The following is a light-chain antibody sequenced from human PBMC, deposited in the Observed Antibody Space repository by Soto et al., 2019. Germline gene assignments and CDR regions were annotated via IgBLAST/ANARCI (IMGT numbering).Light chain of an antibody. CDR3: KQYGGSPQLT. J-gene: IGKJ4*01. CDR1: QSISSNY. V-gene: IGKV3-20*01. Sequence: EIVLTQSPGTLSLSPGDRATLSCRASQSISSNYLAWYQQKPGQAPRLLIYVASSRATGIPDRFTGSGSGTDFTLTISGVEPEDFAVYYCKQYGGSPQLTFVGGTKVEIK. CDR2: VAS.